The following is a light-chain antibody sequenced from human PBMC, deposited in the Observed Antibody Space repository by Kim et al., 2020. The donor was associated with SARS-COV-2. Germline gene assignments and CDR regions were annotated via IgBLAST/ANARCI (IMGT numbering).Light chain of an antibody. CDR1: NIGGKN. CDR2: RDT. Sequence: SYELTQPLSVSVALGQTARMTCGGDNIGGKNVHWYHRKPGQAPVLVIYRDTNRPSGIPERFSGSNSGNTATLTISRAQAGDEGDYYCQVWDSSPVFGGGTQLTVL. CDR3: QVWDSSPV. J-gene: IGLJ3*02. V-gene: IGLV3-9*01.